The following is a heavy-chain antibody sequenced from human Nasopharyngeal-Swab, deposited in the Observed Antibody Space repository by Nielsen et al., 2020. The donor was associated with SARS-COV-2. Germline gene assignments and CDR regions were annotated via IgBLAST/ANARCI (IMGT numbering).Heavy chain of an antibody. CDR1: GITISSNG. CDR2: ISSSSTS. CDR3: ARDVGIVGATLDN. D-gene: IGHD1-26*01. V-gene: IGHV3-48*02. J-gene: IGHJ4*02. Sequence: GESLKISCAASGITISSNGMNWVRQAPGKGLEWVAYISSSSTSYYADSVKGRFTISRDNPKNSLYLQMNSLRDEDTAVYYCARDVGIVGATLDNWGRGTLVTVSS.